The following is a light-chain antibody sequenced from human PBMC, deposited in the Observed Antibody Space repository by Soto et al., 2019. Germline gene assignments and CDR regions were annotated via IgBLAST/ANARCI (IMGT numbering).Light chain of an antibody. Sequence: QSALTQPASVSGSPGQSIAISCTGTSSDVGGYNLVPWYQQHPGKAPKFLIYENSKRLSGVSDRFSGSKSGNTASLTISGLQAEDEADYYCCSHAGSSSYVLFGGGTKLTVL. CDR3: CSHAGSSSYVL. V-gene: IGLV2-23*01. CDR1: SSDVGGYNL. CDR2: ENS. J-gene: IGLJ2*01.